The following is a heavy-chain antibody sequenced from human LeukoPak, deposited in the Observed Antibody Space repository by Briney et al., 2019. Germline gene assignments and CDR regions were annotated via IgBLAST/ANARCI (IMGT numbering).Heavy chain of an antibody. Sequence: PSETPSLTCTVSGGSISSSSYYWGWIRQPPGKGLEWIGSIYYSGSTYYNPSLKSRVTISVDTSKNQFSLKLSSVTAADTAVYYCARKIGYCSSTSCYGILYFDYWGQGTLVTVSS. D-gene: IGHD2-2*01. CDR3: ARKIGYCSSTSCYGILYFDY. CDR1: GGSISSSSYY. J-gene: IGHJ4*02. V-gene: IGHV4-39*01. CDR2: IYYSGST.